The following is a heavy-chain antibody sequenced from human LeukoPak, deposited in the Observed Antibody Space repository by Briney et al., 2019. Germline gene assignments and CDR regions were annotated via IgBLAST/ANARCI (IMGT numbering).Heavy chain of an antibody. D-gene: IGHD4-17*01. Sequence: PGGSLRLSCAASGFTFSSYAMSWVRQAPGKGLEWVSAISGSGGSTYYADSVKGRCTISRDNSKNTLYLQMNSLRAEDTAVYYCAKGALLGDYGDYGWFDPWGQGTLVTVSS. CDR3: AKGALLGDYGDYGWFDP. CDR2: ISGSGGST. V-gene: IGHV3-23*01. CDR1: GFTFSSYA. J-gene: IGHJ5*02.